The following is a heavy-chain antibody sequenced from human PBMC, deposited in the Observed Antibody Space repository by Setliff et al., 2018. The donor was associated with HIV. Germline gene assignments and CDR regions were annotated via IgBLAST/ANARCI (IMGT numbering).Heavy chain of an antibody. CDR3: ARDLIAVAFNWFDP. Sequence: VGSLRLSCAASRFTFSSYWMSWFRQAPGKGLEWVANIKQDGSEKYYVDSVKGRFTIARDNAKNSLYLQMNSLRVEDTAVYYCARDLIAVAFNWFDPWVQGIRVTVSS. V-gene: IGHV3-7*03. J-gene: IGHJ5*02. D-gene: IGHD6-19*01. CDR2: IKQDGSEK. CDR1: RFTFSSYW.